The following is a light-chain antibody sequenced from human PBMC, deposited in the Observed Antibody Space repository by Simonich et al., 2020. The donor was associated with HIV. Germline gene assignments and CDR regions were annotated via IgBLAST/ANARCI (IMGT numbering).Light chain of an antibody. J-gene: IGKJ1*01. CDR2: WAS. Sequence: DIVMTQSPDSLAVSLGERATINCKSSQSVFYSSNNKDYLAWYQQKAGQPPKLLIYWASTRESGVPDRFSASGSGTDFTLTISSLQAEDVAIYYCQQYYSTPPTFGQGTKVEIK. CDR3: QQYYSTPPT. CDR1: QSVFYSSNNKDY. V-gene: IGKV4-1*01.